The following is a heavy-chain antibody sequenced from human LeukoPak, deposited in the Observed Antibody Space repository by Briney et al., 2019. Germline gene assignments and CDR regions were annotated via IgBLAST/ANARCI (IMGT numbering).Heavy chain of an antibody. V-gene: IGHV3-7*01. CDR1: GFTFSSYW. CDR3: ARLRRYNIVVITYFDY. D-gene: IGHD3-22*01. Sequence: GGSLRLSCAASGFTFSSYWMSWVRQAPGKGLEWVANIKPDGSEKYYVDSVEGRFTISRDNAENSLYLQMNSLRAEDTAVYYCARLRRYNIVVITYFDYWGQGTLVTVSS. CDR2: IKPDGSEK. J-gene: IGHJ4*02.